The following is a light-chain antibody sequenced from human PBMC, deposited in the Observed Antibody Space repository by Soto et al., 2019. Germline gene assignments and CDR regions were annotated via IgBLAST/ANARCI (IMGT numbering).Light chain of an antibody. CDR2: DAS. CDR1: QNIGTS. Sequence: EIVLTQSPATLSLFPGERATLSCRASQNIGTSLVWYKQTPGQAPRLLFYDASNMATDVPARFSGSGSGTDFTLTISSLEPEDFALYYCQQRADWPPMYTFGQGTKLEIK. CDR3: QQRADWPPMYT. V-gene: IGKV3-11*01. J-gene: IGKJ2*01.